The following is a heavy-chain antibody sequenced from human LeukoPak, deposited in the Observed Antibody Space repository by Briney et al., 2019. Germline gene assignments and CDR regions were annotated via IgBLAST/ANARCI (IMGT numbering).Heavy chain of an antibody. J-gene: IGHJ2*01. D-gene: IGHD2-2*01. CDR2: INHSGST. CDR1: GGSFSGYY. V-gene: IGHV4-34*01. Sequence: SETLSLTCAVYGGSFSGYYWSWIRQPPGKGLEWIGEINHSGSTNYNPSLKSRVTISIDTSKNQFSLKLSSVTAADTAVYYCARWRGYCSSTSCPIRYFDLWGRGTLVTVSS. CDR3: ARWRGYCSSTSCPIRYFDL.